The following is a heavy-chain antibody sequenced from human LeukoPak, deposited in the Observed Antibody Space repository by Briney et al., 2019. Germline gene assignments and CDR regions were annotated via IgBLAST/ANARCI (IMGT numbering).Heavy chain of an antibody. CDR1: GGTFSSYA. V-gene: IGHV1-3*01. J-gene: IGHJ5*02. CDR3: ARDLENCGGDCYSAWFDP. Sequence: ASVKVSCKASGGTFSSYAISWVRQAPGQGLEWMGWINAGNGNTKYSQKFQGRVTITRDTSASTAYMELSSLRSEDTAVYYCARDLENCGGDCYSAWFDPWGQGTLVTVSS. D-gene: IGHD2-21*02. CDR2: INAGNGNT.